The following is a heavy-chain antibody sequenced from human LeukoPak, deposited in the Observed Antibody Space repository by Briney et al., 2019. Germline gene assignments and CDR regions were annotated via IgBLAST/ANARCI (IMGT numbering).Heavy chain of an antibody. V-gene: IGHV3-30-3*01. CDR1: GFTFSTYA. CDR3: ASPQLGQLLLYGMDV. Sequence: GGSLRLSCAASGFTFSTYAMHWVRRAPGKGLEWVAVISYDGSDKYYAASVKGRFIISRDNSKNMLNLQINSLRDEDTAVYYCASPQLGQLLLYGMDVWGQGTTVTVSS. J-gene: IGHJ6*02. CDR2: ISYDGSDK. D-gene: IGHD1-26*01.